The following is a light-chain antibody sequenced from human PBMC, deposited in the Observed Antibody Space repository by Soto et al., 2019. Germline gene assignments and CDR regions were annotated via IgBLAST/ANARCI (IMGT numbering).Light chain of an antibody. CDR2: DAS. Sequence: RCRDTRSWCPGERDTIFCRASQSVSSYFAWYQQKPGQAPNLLIYDASNRATGIPARFSGSGSGTDFTLTISGLEPQDFSLYYSEHRSNRGLTFAQGTRLEIK. CDR3: EHRSNRGLT. V-gene: IGKV3-11*01. J-gene: IGKJ5*01. CDR1: QSVSSY.